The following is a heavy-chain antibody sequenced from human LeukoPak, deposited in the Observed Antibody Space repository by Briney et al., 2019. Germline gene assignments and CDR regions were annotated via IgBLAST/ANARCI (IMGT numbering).Heavy chain of an antibody. CDR2: IYYSGST. D-gene: IGHD6-13*01. CDR3: ATRLTYSSSWYYFDY. J-gene: IGHJ4*02. V-gene: IGHV4-31*03. CDR1: GGSISSGGSY. Sequence: SETLSLTCTVSGGSISSGGSYWSWIRQHPGEGLEWIGYIYYSGSTYYNPSLKSRITISVDTSKNQFSLKLSSVTAADTAVYYCATRLTYSSSWYYFDYWGQGTLVTVSS.